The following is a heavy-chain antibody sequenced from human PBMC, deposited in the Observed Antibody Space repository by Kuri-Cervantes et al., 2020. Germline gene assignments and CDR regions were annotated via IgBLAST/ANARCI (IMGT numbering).Heavy chain of an antibody. CDR3: VTFYGGNSG. CDR2: TRNKANAYTT. CDR1: GLPFSVYA. D-gene: IGHD4-23*01. J-gene: IGHJ4*02. Sequence: GGSLRLSCAASGLPFSVYAMSWVRQAPGKGLEWVGLTRNKANAYTTAYAASVKGRFTISRDDSKKSLSLEMNSLKSEDTAVYYCVTFYGGNSGWGQGTLVTVSS. V-gene: IGHV3-72*01.